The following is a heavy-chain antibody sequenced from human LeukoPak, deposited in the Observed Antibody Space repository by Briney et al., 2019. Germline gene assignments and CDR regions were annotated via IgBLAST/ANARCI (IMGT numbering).Heavy chain of an antibody. V-gene: IGHV3-48*03. CDR1: GFTFRSYE. D-gene: IGHD6-6*01. J-gene: IGHJ4*02. CDR3: ASVPDALDY. CDR2: ISSSGSTI. Sequence: GGSLRLSCAASGFTFRSYEMKWVRQAPGKGLEWVSYISSSGSTIYYADSVKGRFTISRDNAKNSLYLQMNSLRAEDTDVYYCASVPDALDYWGQGTLVTVSS.